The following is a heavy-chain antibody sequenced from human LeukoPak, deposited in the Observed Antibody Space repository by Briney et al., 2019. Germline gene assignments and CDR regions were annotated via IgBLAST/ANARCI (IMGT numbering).Heavy chain of an antibody. CDR3: ARDRYYYDSSGGRIFDY. V-gene: IGHV4-34*01. D-gene: IGHD3-22*01. J-gene: IGHJ4*02. CDR1: GGSFSAYY. CDR2: ISHSGIT. Sequence: SETLSLTCTVYGGSFSAYYWSWIRQPPGKGLEWIGEISHSGITNYNPSLKSRVTMSVDTSKNQFSLKLSSVTAADTAVYYCARDRYYYDSSGGRIFDYWGQGTLVTVSS.